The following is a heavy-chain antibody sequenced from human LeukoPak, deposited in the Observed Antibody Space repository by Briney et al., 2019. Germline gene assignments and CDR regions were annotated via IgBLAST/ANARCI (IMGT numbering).Heavy chain of an antibody. CDR2: ISTSSSYI. CDR3: ARDRWFPGRGRPAVFDF. Sequence: GGSLRLSCAASGFTFSNYNMNWVRQAPGKGLEWVSSISTSSSYIYYADSVKGRFTISRDNSKNSLYLQMNSLRAEDTAVYFFARDRWFPGRGRPAVFDFWGQGTMVTVSS. J-gene: IGHJ3*01. V-gene: IGHV3-21*01. CDR1: GFTFSNYN. D-gene: IGHD3-10*01.